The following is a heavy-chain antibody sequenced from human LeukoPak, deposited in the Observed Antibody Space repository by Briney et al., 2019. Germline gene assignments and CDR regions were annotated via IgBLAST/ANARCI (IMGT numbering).Heavy chain of an antibody. CDR1: GFTVRNNY. V-gene: IGHV3-66*01. Sequence: QPGGSLRLSCAASGFTVRNNYMSWVRQAPGKGLEWVSVIYSGGSTYYADSVKGRFTISRDNSKNPLYLQMNSLRAEDTAVYFCATGERMVRGDGVDYWGQGTLVTVSS. J-gene: IGHJ4*02. CDR3: ATGERMVRGDGVDY. D-gene: IGHD3-10*01. CDR2: IYSGGST.